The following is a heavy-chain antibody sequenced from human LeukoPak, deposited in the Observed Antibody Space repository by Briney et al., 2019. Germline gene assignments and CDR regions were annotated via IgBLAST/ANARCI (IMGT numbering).Heavy chain of an antibody. Sequence: GGSLRLSCAASGFTFSSYGMHWVRQAPGKGLEYVSAISSNGGSTSYANSVKGRFTISRDNSQNTLYLQMGSLRAEDRAVYFCARVRSGSYFDYWGQGTLVTVSS. V-gene: IGHV3-64*01. CDR3: ARVRSGSYFDY. CDR2: ISSNGGST. CDR1: GFTFSSYG. D-gene: IGHD1-26*01. J-gene: IGHJ4*02.